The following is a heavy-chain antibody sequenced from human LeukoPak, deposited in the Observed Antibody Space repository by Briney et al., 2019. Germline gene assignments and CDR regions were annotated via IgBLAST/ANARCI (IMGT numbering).Heavy chain of an antibody. CDR2: IIPIFGTA. J-gene: IGHJ3*02. Sequence: SSVKVSCKASGGTFSSYAISWLRQAPGQGLEWMGRIIPIFGTANYAQKFQGRVTITTDESTSTAYMELSSLRSEDTAVYYCAREETLGVKDAFDIWGQGTMVTVSS. CDR1: GGTFSSYA. V-gene: IGHV1-69*05. CDR3: AREETLGVKDAFDI. D-gene: IGHD1-26*01.